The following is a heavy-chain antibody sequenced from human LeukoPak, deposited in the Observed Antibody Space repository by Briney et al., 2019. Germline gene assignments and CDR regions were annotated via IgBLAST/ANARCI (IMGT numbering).Heavy chain of an antibody. D-gene: IGHD5-18*01. CDR3: ARDRYSYYYYYMDV. CDR1: GGSISSGGYY. CDR2: IYYSGST. Sequence: SETLSLTCTVSGGSISSGGYYWSWIRQHPGKGLEWIVYIYYSGSTYYNPSLKSRVTISVYTSKNQFSLKLSSVTAADTAVYYCARDRYSYYYYYMDVWGKGTTVTVSS. J-gene: IGHJ6*03. V-gene: IGHV4-31*03.